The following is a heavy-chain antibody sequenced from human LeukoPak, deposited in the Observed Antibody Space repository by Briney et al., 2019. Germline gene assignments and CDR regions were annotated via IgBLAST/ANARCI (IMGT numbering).Heavy chain of an antibody. CDR3: ARDRDWTYAGNKAFDY. V-gene: IGHV4-59*12. Sequence: SETLSLTCTVSGGSISSYYWSWIRQPPGKGLEWIGNIYYSGSTNYNPSLKSRVTISIDTSRNQFSLKLSSVTAADTAVYYCARDRDWTYAGNKAFDYWGQGILVTVSS. CDR1: GGSISSYY. CDR2: IYYSGST. J-gene: IGHJ4*02. D-gene: IGHD1-7*01.